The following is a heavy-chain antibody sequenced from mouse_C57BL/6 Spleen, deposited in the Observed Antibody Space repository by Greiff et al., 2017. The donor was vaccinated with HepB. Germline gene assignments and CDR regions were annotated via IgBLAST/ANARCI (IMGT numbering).Heavy chain of an antibody. D-gene: IGHD1-1*02. V-gene: IGHV1-26*01. CDR3: AREDMDYFDY. J-gene: IGHJ2*01. CDR2: INPNNGGT. CDR1: GYTFTDYY. Sequence: EVQLQQSGPELVKPGASVKISCKASGYTFTDYYMNWVKQSHGKSLEWIGDINPNNGGTSYNQKFKGKATLTVDKSSSTAYMERRSLTSEDSAVYYCAREDMDYFDYWGQGTTLTVSS.